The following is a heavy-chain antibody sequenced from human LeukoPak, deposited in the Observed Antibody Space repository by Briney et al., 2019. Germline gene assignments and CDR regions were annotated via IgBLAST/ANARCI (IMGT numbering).Heavy chain of an antibody. Sequence: SETLSLTCTVSGGSISSYYWSWIRQPPGKGLEWVGYIYYSGSTNYNPSLKSRVTISVDTSKNQFSLKLSSVTAADTAVYYCARTSMIVVVRGAFDIWGQGTMVTASS. CDR3: ARTSMIVVVRGAFDI. CDR1: GGSISSYY. D-gene: IGHD3-22*01. CDR2: IYYSGST. J-gene: IGHJ3*02. V-gene: IGHV4-59*01.